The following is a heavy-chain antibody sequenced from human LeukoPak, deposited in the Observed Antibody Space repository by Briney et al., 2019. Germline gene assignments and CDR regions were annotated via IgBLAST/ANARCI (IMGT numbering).Heavy chain of an antibody. CDR3: AKDIELAVAGTVDY. D-gene: IGHD6-19*01. Sequence: GASVKVSCKVSGYTLTELSMHWVRQAPGKGLEWMGGFDPEDGETIYAQKFQGRVTMTEDTSTDTAYMELSSLRSEDTAVYYCAKDIELAVAGTVDYWGQGTLVTVSS. J-gene: IGHJ4*02. CDR1: GYTLTELS. CDR2: FDPEDGET. V-gene: IGHV1-24*01.